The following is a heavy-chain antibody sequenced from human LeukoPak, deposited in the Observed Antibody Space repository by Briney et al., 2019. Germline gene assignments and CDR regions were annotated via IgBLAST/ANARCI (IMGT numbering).Heavy chain of an antibody. Sequence: SETLSLTCTVSGGYISSSSYYWGWIRQPPGKGLEWIGSIYYSGSTYYNPSLKSRVTISVDTSKNQFSLKLSSVTAADTAVYYCAREGAGGIYYYYGMDVWGQGTTVTVSS. J-gene: IGHJ6*02. V-gene: IGHV4-39*07. D-gene: IGHD3-16*01. CDR2: IYYSGST. CDR1: GGYISSSSYY. CDR3: AREGAGGIYYYYGMDV.